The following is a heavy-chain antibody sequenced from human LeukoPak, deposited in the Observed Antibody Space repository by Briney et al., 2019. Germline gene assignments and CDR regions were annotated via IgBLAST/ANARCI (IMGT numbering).Heavy chain of an antibody. CDR1: GYSFTSYW. CDR2: IYPGYSDT. D-gene: IGHD6-19*01. J-gene: IGHJ1*01. Sequence: GESLKISCKGSGYSFTSYWIGWVRQMPGKGLEGMGSIYPGYSDTRYSTSFQGQVTISADKSISTDYLQWSSLKASDTAMYYCATTGYSSGWYSTEYFQHWGQGTLVTVSS. CDR3: ATTGYSSGWYSTEYFQH. V-gene: IGHV5-51*01.